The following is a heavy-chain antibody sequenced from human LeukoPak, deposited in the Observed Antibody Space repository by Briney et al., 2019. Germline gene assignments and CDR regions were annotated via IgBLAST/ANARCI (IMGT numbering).Heavy chain of an antibody. CDR2: ISYDGSHK. CDR1: GFTFDDYA. Sequence: GGSLRLSCAASGFTFDDYAMHWVRQAPGKGLEWVAVISYDGSHKYYADSVKGRFTISRDDSKNTLYLQMNSLRAEDTAVYYCARVAQTFYYDSSGELDYWGQGTLVTVSS. D-gene: IGHD3-22*01. J-gene: IGHJ4*02. CDR3: ARVAQTFYYDSSGELDY. V-gene: IGHV3-30-3*01.